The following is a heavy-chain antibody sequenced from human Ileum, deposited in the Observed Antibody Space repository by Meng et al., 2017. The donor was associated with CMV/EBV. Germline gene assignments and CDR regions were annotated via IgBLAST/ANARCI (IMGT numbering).Heavy chain of an antibody. Sequence: SVKVSCKASGYTFTGYYMHWVRQAPGQGLEWMGWINPNSGGTNYEQKLQGRVTMTRDTSISTAYMELSRLRSDDTAVYYCARDEVELYNWFDPWGQGTLVTVSS. J-gene: IGHJ5*02. CDR2: INPNSGGT. CDR1: GYTFTGYY. CDR3: ARDEVELYNWFDP. V-gene: IGHV1-2*02. D-gene: IGHD1-26*01.